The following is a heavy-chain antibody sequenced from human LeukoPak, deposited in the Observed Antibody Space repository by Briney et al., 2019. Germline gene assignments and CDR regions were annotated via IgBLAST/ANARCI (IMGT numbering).Heavy chain of an antibody. D-gene: IGHD3-10*01. J-gene: IGHJ5*02. CDR1: GFTFSSYA. V-gene: IGHV3-23*01. Sequence: GGSLRLSCAASGFTFSSYAMSWVRQAPGKGLEWVSAISGSGGSTYYADSVKGRFTISRDNSMNTLYLQMNSLRAEDTAVYYCTKDREGPGNWFDPWGQGTLVTVSS. CDR3: TKDREGPGNWFDP. CDR2: ISGSGGST.